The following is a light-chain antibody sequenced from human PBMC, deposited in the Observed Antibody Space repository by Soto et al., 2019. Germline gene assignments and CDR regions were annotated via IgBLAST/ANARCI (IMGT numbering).Light chain of an antibody. J-gene: IGKJ5*01. CDR3: QQYGSSPRT. Sequence: EIVVTQSPGTLSLSPGERATLSCRAIQSVSSSYLAWYQQKPGQAPRLLIYGASSRATGIPDRFSGSGSGTDFTLTISRLEPEDVAVYYCQQYGSSPRTFGKGKRLEIK. CDR1: QSVSSSY. V-gene: IGKV3-20*01. CDR2: GAS.